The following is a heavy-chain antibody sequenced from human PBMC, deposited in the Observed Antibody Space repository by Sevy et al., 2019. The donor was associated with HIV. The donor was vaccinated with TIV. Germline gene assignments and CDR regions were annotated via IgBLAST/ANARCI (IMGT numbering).Heavy chain of an antibody. D-gene: IGHD2-15*01. V-gene: IGHV4-39*01. Sequence: SETLSLTCTVSGGSISSSSYYWGWIRQPPGKGLEWIGSIYYSGSTYYNPSLKSRVTISVDTSKNQFSLKLSSVTAAETAVYYCARHEVVSIVVVVAATPQGDYFDYWGQGTLVTVSS. CDR1: GGSISSSSYY. J-gene: IGHJ4*02. CDR2: IYYSGST. CDR3: ARHEVVSIVVVVAATPQGDYFDY.